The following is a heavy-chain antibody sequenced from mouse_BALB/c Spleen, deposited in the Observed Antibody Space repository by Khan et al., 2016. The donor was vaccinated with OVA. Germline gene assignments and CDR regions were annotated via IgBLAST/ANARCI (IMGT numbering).Heavy chain of an antibody. CDR2: IWAGGST. Sequence: VQLVESGPGLVAPSQSLSITCTVSGFSLTSYGVHWVRQPPGKGLEWLGVIWAGGSTNYNSALMSRLSISKDNSKSQVFLKMNSLKTDDTAMYYCATGTWFAYWGQGTLVTVSA. CDR3: ATGTWFAY. CDR1: GFSLTSYG. J-gene: IGHJ3*01. D-gene: IGHD4-1*01. V-gene: IGHV2-9*02.